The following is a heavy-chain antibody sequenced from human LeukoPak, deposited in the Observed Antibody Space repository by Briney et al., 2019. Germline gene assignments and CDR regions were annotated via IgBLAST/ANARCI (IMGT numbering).Heavy chain of an antibody. D-gene: IGHD3-16*01. CDR3: ARGGGSLSRKAGWFDP. CDR2: IKHSGIR. J-gene: IGHJ5*02. CDR1: GGSFSGHY. Sequence: PSETLSLTCAVYGGSFSGHYWNWIRQPPGKGLEWIGEIKHSGIRNYNPSLKSRVTISVDKSKNQFSLKLSSVTAADTAVYYCARGGGSLSRKAGWFDPWGQGTLVTVSS. V-gene: IGHV4-34*01.